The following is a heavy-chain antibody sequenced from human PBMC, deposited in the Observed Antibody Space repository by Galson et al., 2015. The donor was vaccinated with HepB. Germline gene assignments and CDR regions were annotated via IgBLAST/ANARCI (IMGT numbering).Heavy chain of an antibody. Sequence: SLRLSCAASGFTFSSYGMHWVRQAPGKGLEWVSYISSSSSTIYYADSVKGRFTISRDSAKNSLYLQMNSLRAEDTAVYYCARVSVGYSSGWAFDYWGQGTLVTVSS. CDR1: GFTFSSYG. D-gene: IGHD6-19*01. CDR2: ISSSSSTI. V-gene: IGHV3-48*01. CDR3: ARVSVGYSSGWAFDY. J-gene: IGHJ4*02.